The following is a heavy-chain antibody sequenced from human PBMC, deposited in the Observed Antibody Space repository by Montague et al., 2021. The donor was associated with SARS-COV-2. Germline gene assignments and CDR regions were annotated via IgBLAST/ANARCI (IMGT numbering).Heavy chain of an antibody. CDR2: ISHSGSA. Sequence: SETLSLTCAVSGVSITSTNWWSLVRQPPGKGLQWVGSISHSGSAYYNPSLKSRLTISVDMSKRLFSLDVESVAVADTAFYYCARQVGDFWTGFYVDSWGQGTLVTVSS. D-gene: IGHD3/OR15-3a*01. V-gene: IGHV4-4*02. CDR1: GVSITSTNW. CDR3: ARQVGDFWTGFYVDS. J-gene: IGHJ4*02.